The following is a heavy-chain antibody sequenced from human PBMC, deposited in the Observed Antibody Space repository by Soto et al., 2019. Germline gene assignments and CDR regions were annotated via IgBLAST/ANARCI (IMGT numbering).Heavy chain of an antibody. D-gene: IGHD1-26*01. CDR1: GFSLSTSGVG. Sequence: SGPTLVNPTQTLTLTCTFSGFSLSTSGVGVGWIRQPPGKALEWLALIYWNDDKRYSPSLKSRLTITKDTSKNQVVLTMTNMDPVDTATYYCAHRRDIVGALGQRYYGMDVWGQGTTVTVSS. V-gene: IGHV2-5*01. CDR2: IYWNDDK. J-gene: IGHJ6*02. CDR3: AHRRDIVGALGQRYYGMDV.